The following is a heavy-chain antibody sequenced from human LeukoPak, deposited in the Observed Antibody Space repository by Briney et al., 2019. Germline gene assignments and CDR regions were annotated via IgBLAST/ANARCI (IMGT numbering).Heavy chain of an antibody. CDR3: ASRMVRGVDY. V-gene: IGHV3-48*03. D-gene: IGHD3-10*01. J-gene: IGHJ4*02. CDR2: ISSSGSTI. Sequence: PGGSLRLSCAASGFTFSSYEMNRVRQAPGKGLEWVSYISSSGSTIYYADSVKGRFTISRDNAKNSLYLQMNSLRAEDTAVYYCASRMVRGVDYWGQGTLVTVSS. CDR1: GFTFSSYE.